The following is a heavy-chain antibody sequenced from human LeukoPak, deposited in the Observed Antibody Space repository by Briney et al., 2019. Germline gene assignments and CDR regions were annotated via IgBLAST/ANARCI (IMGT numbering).Heavy chain of an antibody. Sequence: PGGSLRLSCAASGFTFSTYGMSWVRQAPGKGLEWVSGICGDVGKTYYADSVKGRFTISRDNTKNTLHLQMNSLRAEDTALYYCAKDTGGSCYSAFAYWGQGALVTVST. CDR1: GFTFSTYG. CDR2: ICGDVGKT. V-gene: IGHV3-23*01. J-gene: IGHJ4*02. CDR3: AKDTGGSCYSAFAY. D-gene: IGHD2-15*01.